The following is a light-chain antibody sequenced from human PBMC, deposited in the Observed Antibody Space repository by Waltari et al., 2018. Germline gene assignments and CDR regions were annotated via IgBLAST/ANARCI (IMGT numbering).Light chain of an antibody. CDR2: GAS. Sequence: EIVLTQSPGTLSLSPGERATLSCRASQSVSSSYLAWYQQKPVQAPRLLIYGASSRATGIPDRFSGSGSGTDFTLTISRLEPEDFAVYYCQQYGSLWTFGQGTKVEMK. V-gene: IGKV3-20*01. J-gene: IGKJ1*01. CDR3: QQYGSLWT. CDR1: QSVSSSY.